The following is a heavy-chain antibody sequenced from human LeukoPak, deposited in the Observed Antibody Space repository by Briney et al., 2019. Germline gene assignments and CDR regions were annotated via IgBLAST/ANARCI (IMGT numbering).Heavy chain of an antibody. CDR3: ARAGGGYYYDSSGLDY. D-gene: IGHD3-22*01. CDR1: GFTFSSYG. Sequence: GGSLRLSCAASGFTFSSYGMHWVRQAPGKGLEWVAVIWYDGSNKYYADSVKGRFTISRDNSKNALYLQMNSLRAEDTAVYYCARAGGGYYYDSSGLDYWGQGTLVTVSS. J-gene: IGHJ4*02. V-gene: IGHV3-33*01. CDR2: IWYDGSNK.